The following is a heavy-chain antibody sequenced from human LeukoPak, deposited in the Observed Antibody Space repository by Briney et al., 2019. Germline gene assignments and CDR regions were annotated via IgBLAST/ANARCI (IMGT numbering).Heavy chain of an antibody. CDR3: ASFNYRDGYNYADFQH. Sequence: SETLSLTCTVSGGSISSSSYYWGWIRQPPGKGLEWIGSIYYSGSTYYNPSLKSRVTISVDTSKNQFPLKLSSVTAADTAVYYCASFNYRDGYNYADFQHWGQGTLVTVSS. CDR1: GGSISSSSYY. J-gene: IGHJ1*01. D-gene: IGHD5-24*01. V-gene: IGHV4-39*01. CDR2: IYYSGST.